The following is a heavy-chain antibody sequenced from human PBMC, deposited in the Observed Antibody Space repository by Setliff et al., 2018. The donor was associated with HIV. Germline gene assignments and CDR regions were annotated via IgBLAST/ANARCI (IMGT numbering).Heavy chain of an antibody. CDR2: INAGNGNI. CDR3: ARDGCSGQRCYLFNWFDP. J-gene: IGHJ5*02. Sequence: ASVKVSCKASGYTFTSYAMHWVRQAPGQRLEWMGWINAGNGNIKYSQKFQGRVTITRDTSATTAYMELSSLTSEDTAVYYCARDGCSGQRCYLFNWFDPWGQGTLVTVSS. V-gene: IGHV1-3*01. CDR1: GYTFTSYA. D-gene: IGHD2-15*01.